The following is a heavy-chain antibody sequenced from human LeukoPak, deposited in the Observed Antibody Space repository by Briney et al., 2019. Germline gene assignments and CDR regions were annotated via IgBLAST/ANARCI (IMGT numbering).Heavy chain of an antibody. Sequence: GASVKVSCKASGYTFTGYYMHWVRQAPGQGLEWMGWINPNSGGTNYAQKFQGRVTMTRDTSNSTAYMELSRLRSDDTAVYYCARVPVYCGGDCYAVDYWGQGTLVTVSS. J-gene: IGHJ4*02. CDR1: GYTFTGYY. CDR2: INPNSGGT. V-gene: IGHV1-2*02. D-gene: IGHD2-21*01. CDR3: ARVPVYCGGDCYAVDY.